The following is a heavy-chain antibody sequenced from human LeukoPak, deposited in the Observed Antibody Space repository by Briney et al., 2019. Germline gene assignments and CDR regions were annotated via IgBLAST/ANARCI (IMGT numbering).Heavy chain of an antibody. D-gene: IGHD6-13*01. J-gene: IGHJ5*02. CDR3: ARGAVAAGTVDWFDP. CDR1: GYTFTSYY. V-gene: IGHV1-46*01. CDR2: INPSGGSA. Sequence: ASVKVSCKASGYTFTSYYMYWVRQAPGQGLEWMGIINPSGGSASYAQKFQGRATMTRDTSTSTVYMELSSLRSEDTAVYYCARGAVAAGTVDWFDPWGQGTLVTVSS.